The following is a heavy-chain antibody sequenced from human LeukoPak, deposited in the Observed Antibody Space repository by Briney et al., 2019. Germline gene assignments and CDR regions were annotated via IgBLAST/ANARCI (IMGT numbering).Heavy chain of an antibody. CDR3: ARDPLVDYDILTGYSV. CDR1: GYFISSGYY. V-gene: IGHV4-38-2*02. D-gene: IGHD3-9*01. J-gene: IGHJ4*02. CDR2: IYHSGST. Sequence: SETLSLTCAVSGYFISSGYYWGWIRQPPGKGLEWIGSIYHSGSTYYNPSLKSRVTISVDTSKNQFSLKLSSVTAADTAVYYCARDPLVDYDILTGYSVWGQGTLVTVSS.